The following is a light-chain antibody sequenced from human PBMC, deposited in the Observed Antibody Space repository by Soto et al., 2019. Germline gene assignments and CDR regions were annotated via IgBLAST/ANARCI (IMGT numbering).Light chain of an antibody. CDR1: QSVSSY. J-gene: IGKJ4*01. CDR3: QQRSNWPPR. V-gene: IGKV3-11*01. Sequence: EIALTQSPGTLSLSPGERATLSCRASQSVSSYLAWYQQKPGQAPRLLIYDASNRATGIPARFSGSGSGTDFTLTISSLEPEDFAVYYCQQRSNWPPRFGGGTKVDIK. CDR2: DAS.